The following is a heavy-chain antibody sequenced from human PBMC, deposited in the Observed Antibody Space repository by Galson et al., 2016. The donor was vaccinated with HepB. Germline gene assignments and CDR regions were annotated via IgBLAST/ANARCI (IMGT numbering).Heavy chain of an antibody. CDR3: GKHGGFDY. CDR2: ITGSGATT. D-gene: IGHD3-16*01. V-gene: IGHV3-23*01. Sequence: SLRLSCAASGFSFNTSGMSWVRQTPGRGLEWASGITGSGATTHYADSVRGRFTISRDNSKNTLYLYMNSLSAGDTAVYYCGKHGGFDYWGQGALVTVSA. CDR1: GFSFNTSG. J-gene: IGHJ4*02.